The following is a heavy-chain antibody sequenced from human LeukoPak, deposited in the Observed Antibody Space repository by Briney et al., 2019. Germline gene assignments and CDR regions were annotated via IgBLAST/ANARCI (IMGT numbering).Heavy chain of an antibody. CDR3: ARVEAAASEYYFDY. CDR2: IYYSGST. D-gene: IGHD6-13*01. V-gene: IGHV4-59*01. CDR1: GGSISSYY. J-gene: IGHJ4*02. Sequence: PSETLSLTCTVSGGSISSYYWSWIRQPPGKGLEWIGYIYYSGSTNYNPSLKSRVTISVDTSKNQFSLKLSSVTAADTAVYYCARVEAAASEYYFDYWGQGTLVTVSP.